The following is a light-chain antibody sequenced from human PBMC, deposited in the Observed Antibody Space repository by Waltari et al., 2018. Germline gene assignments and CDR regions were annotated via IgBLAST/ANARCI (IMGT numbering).Light chain of an antibody. Sequence: QSVLTQPPSVSAAPGQKVTISCSGSSSNIVNSHISWYQQLPGAAPKLLIYENNRRHSGIPDRFSCSKSGTSATLDITGLQTGDEGDYYCGSWDTSLNTGLFGGGTKLTVL. CDR2: ENN. V-gene: IGLV1-51*01. CDR1: SSNIVNSH. CDR3: GSWDTSLNTGL. J-gene: IGLJ3*02.